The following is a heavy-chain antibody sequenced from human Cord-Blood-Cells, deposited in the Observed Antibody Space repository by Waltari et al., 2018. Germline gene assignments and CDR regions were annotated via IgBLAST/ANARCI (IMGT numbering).Heavy chain of an antibody. Sequence: QVQLVQSGAEVKKPGASVKVSCKASGYTFTGYYMHWVRQAPGQGLEWMGWINPNSGGTNDAQKFQGRVTMTRDTSISTAYMELSRLRSDDTAVYYCARDPVGASRRYYYGRDVWGQGTTVTVSS. J-gene: IGHJ6*02. CDR1: GYTFTGYY. D-gene: IGHD1-26*01. CDR3: ARDPVGASRRYYYGRDV. V-gene: IGHV1-2*02. CDR2: INPNSGGT.